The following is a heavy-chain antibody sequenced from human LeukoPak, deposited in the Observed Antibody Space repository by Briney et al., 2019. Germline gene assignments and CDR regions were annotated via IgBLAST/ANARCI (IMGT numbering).Heavy chain of an antibody. CDR1: GGTFSSYT. Sequence: ASVKVSCKASGGTFSSYTISWVRQAPGQGLEWMGRIIPILGIANYAQKFQGRVTITADKSTSTAYMELSSLRSEDTAVYYCASRYDFWSGYYPFDYWGQGTLVTASS. J-gene: IGHJ4*02. D-gene: IGHD3-3*01. CDR2: IIPILGIA. CDR3: ASRYDFWSGYYPFDY. V-gene: IGHV1-69*02.